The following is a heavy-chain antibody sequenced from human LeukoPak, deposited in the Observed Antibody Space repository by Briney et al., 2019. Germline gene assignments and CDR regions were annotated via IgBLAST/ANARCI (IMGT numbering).Heavy chain of an antibody. Sequence: SETLSLTCAVYGGSFSGYYWSWIRQPPGKGLEWIGEINHSGSTNYNPSLKSRVTISVDTSKNQFSLKLSSVTAADTAVYYCARENYYDSSGPVWGQGTLVTVSS. CDR3: ARENYYDSSGPV. CDR2: INHSGST. CDR1: GGSFSGYY. J-gene: IGHJ4*02. D-gene: IGHD3-22*01. V-gene: IGHV4-34*01.